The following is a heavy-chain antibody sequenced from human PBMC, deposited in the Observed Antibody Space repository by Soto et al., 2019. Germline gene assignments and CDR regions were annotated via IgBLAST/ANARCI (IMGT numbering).Heavy chain of an antibody. J-gene: IGHJ3*02. V-gene: IGHV3-64*01. CDR2: ISSHGGIT. CDR3: ASLGDYGSGRGDAFDI. D-gene: IGHD3-10*01. CDR1: GFTFGSYA. Sequence: GESLKISCTASGFTFGSYAMYWVRQAPGKGLEYVSAISSHGGITYYENSVKGRFTISRDNSKNKLYLQMGSLRVEDMAVYYCASLGDYGSGRGDAFDIWGQGTMVTVSS.